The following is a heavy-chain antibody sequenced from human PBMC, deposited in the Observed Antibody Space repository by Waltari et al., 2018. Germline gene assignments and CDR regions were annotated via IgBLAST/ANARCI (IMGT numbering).Heavy chain of an antibody. J-gene: IGHJ4*02. CDR2: IIPIFGTA. CDR3: AMPTNDYYDSSGYGY. Sequence: QVQLVQSGAEVKKPGSSVKVSCKASGGTFSSYAISWVRQAPGQGLEWMGRIIPIFGTANSAQKFQGRVTITADKSTSTAYMELSSLRSEDTAVYYCAMPTNDYYDSSGYGYWGQGTLVTVSS. CDR1: GGTFSSYA. V-gene: IGHV1-69*08. D-gene: IGHD3-22*01.